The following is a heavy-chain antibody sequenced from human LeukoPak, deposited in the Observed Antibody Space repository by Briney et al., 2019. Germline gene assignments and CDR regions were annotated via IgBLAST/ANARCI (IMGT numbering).Heavy chain of an antibody. CDR3: ARGGGYASPIGY. CDR1: GGSISTYY. Sequence: PSETLSLTCTLSGGSISTYYWSWIRQPPGKGLEWIGYIYHSGSTNCNPSLKSRVTISVDTSKNQFSLKLSSVTAADTAVYYCARGGGYASPIGYWGRGALVTVSS. V-gene: IGHV4-59*01. CDR2: IYHSGST. D-gene: IGHD5-12*01. J-gene: IGHJ4*02.